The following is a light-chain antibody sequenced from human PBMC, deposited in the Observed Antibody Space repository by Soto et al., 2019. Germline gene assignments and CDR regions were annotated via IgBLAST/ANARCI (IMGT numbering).Light chain of an antibody. Sequence: QSVLTQPPSASGSPGQSVTISCTGTSSDVGGSHYVSWYQQHPGNAPKLMIYEVTKRPSGVPGRFSGSKSGNTASLTVSGLQAEDEADYYCRSYAGGNSLVFGGGTKLTVL. CDR1: SSDVGGSHY. J-gene: IGLJ2*01. V-gene: IGLV2-8*01. CDR3: RSYAGGNSLV. CDR2: EVT.